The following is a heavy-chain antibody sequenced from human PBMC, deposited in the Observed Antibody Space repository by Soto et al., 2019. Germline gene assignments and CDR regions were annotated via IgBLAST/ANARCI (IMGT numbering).Heavy chain of an antibody. Sequence: QVQLVESGGVVVQPGRSLRLSCAASGFTFRSYAMHWVRQAPGKGLEWVAVISSDGSNTYYADSVKGRFTISRDNANNTLYLQMISLRAEDTAVYHCASARGYCSGGSCSPSPFDYWGQGTLVTVSS. CDR3: ASARGYCSGGSCSPSPFDY. J-gene: IGHJ4*02. V-gene: IGHV3-30-3*01. CDR1: GFTFRSYA. D-gene: IGHD2-15*01. CDR2: ISSDGSNT.